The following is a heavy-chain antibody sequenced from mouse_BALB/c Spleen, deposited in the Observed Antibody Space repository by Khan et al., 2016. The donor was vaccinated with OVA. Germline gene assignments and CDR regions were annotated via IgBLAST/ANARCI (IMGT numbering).Heavy chain of an antibody. Sequence: EVELVESGPGLVKPSQSLSLTCTVTGYSITSGYAWNWIRQFPGNKLEWMGYISYSSSTSSNPSLRSRISINRDTSKNQFFLQLNSVTTEDTATYYCARKNYYGYAMDYWGQGTSVTVSS. V-gene: IGHV3-2*02. CDR2: ISYSSST. CDR1: GYSITSGYA. CDR3: ARKNYYGYAMDY. D-gene: IGHD1-1*01. J-gene: IGHJ4*01.